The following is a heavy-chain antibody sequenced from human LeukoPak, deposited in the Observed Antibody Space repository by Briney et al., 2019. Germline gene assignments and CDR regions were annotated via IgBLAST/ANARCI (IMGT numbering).Heavy chain of an antibody. V-gene: IGHV5-51*01. Sequence: GESLKISCEGSGYSFTSYWIGWVRQMPGKGLEWMGIIYPGDSDTRYSPSFQGQVTISADKSISTAYLQWSSLKASDTAMYYCARTISYCSGGSCYANWFDPWGQGTLVTVSS. CDR1: GYSFTSYW. J-gene: IGHJ5*02. CDR2: IYPGDSDT. D-gene: IGHD2-15*01. CDR3: ARTISYCSGGSCYANWFDP.